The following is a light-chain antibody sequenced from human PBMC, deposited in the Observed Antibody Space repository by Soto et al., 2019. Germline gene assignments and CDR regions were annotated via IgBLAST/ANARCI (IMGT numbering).Light chain of an antibody. CDR3: QSADSSGTSYV. Sequence: ELTQPPSVSVSPGQTARITCSGDALPKQYAYWYQQKPGQAPVLVIYKDSERPSGIPERFSGSSSGTTVTLTISGVQAEDEADYYCQSADSSGTSYVFGTGTKLTVL. V-gene: IGLV3-25*02. CDR2: KDS. J-gene: IGLJ1*01. CDR1: ALPKQY.